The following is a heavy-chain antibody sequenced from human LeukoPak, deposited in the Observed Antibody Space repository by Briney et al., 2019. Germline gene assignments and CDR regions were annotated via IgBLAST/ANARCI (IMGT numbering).Heavy chain of an antibody. Sequence: PGGSLRLSCAASGFTFSSYEMNWVRQAPGKGLEWVSGISPGGGPTYYADSVRGRFTISRDDSKNTLYLQMQNLRAEDTAVYYCAKDGAWLRFDDWGQGILVTVSS. V-gene: IGHV3-23*01. CDR1: GFTFSSYE. D-gene: IGHD5-12*01. CDR2: ISPGGGPT. J-gene: IGHJ4*02. CDR3: AKDGAWLRFDD.